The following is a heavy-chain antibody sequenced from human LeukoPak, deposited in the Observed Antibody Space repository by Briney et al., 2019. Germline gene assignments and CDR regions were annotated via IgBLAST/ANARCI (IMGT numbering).Heavy chain of an antibody. J-gene: IGHJ4*02. V-gene: IGHV3-23*01. CDR3: ARGGGITWYDFDF. Sequence: LSGGSLRLSCAASGFTFSNYAMTWVRQPPGKGLDWVTSITGSGGSTYYADSVKGRFTISRDNSKNTLYLQMNSLRGEDTAVYYCARGGGITWYDFDFWGQGTLVTVSS. CDR2: ITGSGGST. CDR1: GFTFSNYA. D-gene: IGHD6-13*01.